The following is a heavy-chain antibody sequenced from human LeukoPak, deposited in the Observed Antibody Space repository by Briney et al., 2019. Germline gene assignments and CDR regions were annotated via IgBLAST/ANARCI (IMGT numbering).Heavy chain of an antibody. V-gene: IGHV1-69*05. D-gene: IGHD1-26*01. CDR2: IIPIFGTA. CDR3: ARGEGGSYDFNWFDP. Sequence: GSSVMVSCKASGGTFSSYAISWVRQAPGQGLEWMGGIIPIFGTANYAQKFQGRATITTDESTSTAYMELSSLRSEDTAVYYCARGEGGSYDFNWFDPWGQGTLVTVSS. J-gene: IGHJ5*02. CDR1: GGTFSSYA.